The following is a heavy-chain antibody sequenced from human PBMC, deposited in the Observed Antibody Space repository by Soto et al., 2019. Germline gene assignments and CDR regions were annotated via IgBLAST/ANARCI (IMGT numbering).Heavy chain of an antibody. J-gene: IGHJ6*02. Sequence: QVQLQQWGAGLLKPSETLSLTCAVYGGSFSGYYWSWIRQPPGKGLEWMGEINHSGSTNYNPSLNSRSTISVGTPKSQFAMKLRSVTAADTAVYYSASLPQYYLRYYSGMAVWCRGTTVTVS. V-gene: IGHV4-34*01. CDR1: GGSFSGYY. CDR3: ASLPQYYLRYYSGMAV. D-gene: IGHD3-10*02. CDR2: INHSGST.